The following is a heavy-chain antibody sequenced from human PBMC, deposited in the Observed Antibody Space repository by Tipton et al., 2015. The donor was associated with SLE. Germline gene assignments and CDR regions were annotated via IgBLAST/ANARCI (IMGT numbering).Heavy chain of an antibody. CDR3: ARDPKY. J-gene: IGHJ4*02. CDR1: GGSISSSNYY. V-gene: IGHV4-39*07. CDR2: IYYSGNT. Sequence: TLSLTCTVSGGSISSSNYYWGWIRQPPGKGLEWIGSIYYSGNTYYNPFLRSRVTISADTSKNQFSLKLTSVTAADTAVYYCARDPKYWGQGTLVTVSS.